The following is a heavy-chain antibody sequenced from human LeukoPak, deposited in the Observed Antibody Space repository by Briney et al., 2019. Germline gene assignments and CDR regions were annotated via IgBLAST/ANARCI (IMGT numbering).Heavy chain of an antibody. CDR3: ARDLGGLFDY. Sequence: SVKVSCKASGYTFTNYYMHWVRQAPGQGLEWMGRIIPIFGTANYAQKFQGRVTITTDESTSTAYMELSSLRSEDTAVYYCARDLGGLFDYWGQGTLVTVSS. CDR2: IIPIFGTA. D-gene: IGHD3/OR15-3a*01. J-gene: IGHJ4*02. V-gene: IGHV1-69*05. CDR1: GYTFTNYY.